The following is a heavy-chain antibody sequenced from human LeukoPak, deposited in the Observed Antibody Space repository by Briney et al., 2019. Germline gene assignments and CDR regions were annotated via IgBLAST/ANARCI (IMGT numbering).Heavy chain of an antibody. V-gene: IGHV3-74*01. D-gene: IGHD2/OR15-2a*01. CDR1: GNYW. CDR2: INSDGSWT. CDR3: VSFYETY. J-gene: IGHJ4*02. Sequence: GGSLRLSCAASGNYWMHWVRQVPGKGLVWVSHINSDGSWTSYADSVKGQFTISKDNAKNTVYLQMNSLRAEDTAVYYCVSFYETYWGRGTLVTVSS.